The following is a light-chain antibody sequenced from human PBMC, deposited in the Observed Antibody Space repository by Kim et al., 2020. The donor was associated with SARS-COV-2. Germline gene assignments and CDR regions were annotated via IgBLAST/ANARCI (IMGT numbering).Light chain of an antibody. CDR2: GRS. Sequence: ALGQTVKITCQGDSLSSHYASWYQQKPGQAPILVIYGRSDRPSGIPDRFSGSNSVNTASLTITGAQAEDEADYYCNSRDSTGKRWVFGAGTQVTVL. V-gene: IGLV3-19*01. CDR3: NSRDSTGKRWV. CDR1: SLSSHY. J-gene: IGLJ1*01.